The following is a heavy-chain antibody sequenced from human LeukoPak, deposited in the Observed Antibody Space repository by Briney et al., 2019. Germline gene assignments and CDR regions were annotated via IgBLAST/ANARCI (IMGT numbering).Heavy chain of an antibody. CDR3: ARDTYSGNQGAYYYYGVDV. CDR1: GYTFTSYG. CDR2: ISAYNGNT. Sequence: ASVKVSCKASGYTFTSYGISWVRQAPGQGLEWMGWISAYNGNTNYAQKLQGRVTMTTDTSTSTAYMELRSLRSDDTAVYYCARDTYSGNQGAYYYYGVDVWGQGTTVTVSS. J-gene: IGHJ6*02. V-gene: IGHV1-18*01. D-gene: IGHD1-26*01.